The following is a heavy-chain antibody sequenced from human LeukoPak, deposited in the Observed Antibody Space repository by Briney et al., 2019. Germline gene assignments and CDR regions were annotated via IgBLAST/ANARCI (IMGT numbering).Heavy chain of an antibody. Sequence: SETLSLTCTVSGGSISSYYWSWIRQPPGKGLEWIGYIYYSGNTNYNPSLKSRVTISVDTSKNQFSLKLSSVTAADTAVYYCARHWGQYSSGRQHFDYWGQGTLVTVSS. CDR2: IYYSGNT. D-gene: IGHD6-19*01. J-gene: IGHJ4*02. V-gene: IGHV4-59*08. CDR3: ARHWGQYSSGRQHFDY. CDR1: GGSISSYY.